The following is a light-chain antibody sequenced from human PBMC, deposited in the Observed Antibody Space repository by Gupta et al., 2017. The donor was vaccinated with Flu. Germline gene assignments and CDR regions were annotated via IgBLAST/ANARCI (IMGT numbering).Light chain of an antibody. V-gene: IGLV1-44*01. J-gene: IGLJ1*01. CDR1: SSNIGRNT. CDR3: EAWEDSQNGTGV. Sequence: QSVLTQPPSASGTPGQRITISSSGSSSNIGRNTVNWYQQLPGTAPNLLTYSNSKRPSGGPDRLSGSKSGTSAAMAISGLQAEDEADYYCEAWEDSQNGTGVFGTGTKVTVL. CDR2: SNS.